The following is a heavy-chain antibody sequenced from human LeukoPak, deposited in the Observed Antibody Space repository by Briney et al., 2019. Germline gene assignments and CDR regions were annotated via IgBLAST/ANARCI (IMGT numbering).Heavy chain of an antibody. J-gene: IGHJ6*03. CDR3: ASSATSIAAAPYYYTTTWTS. CDR2: IYYSGST. V-gene: IGHV4-31*03. Sequence: PSETLSLTCTVSGGSISSGGYYWSWIRQHPGKGLEWIGYIYYSGSTYYNPSLKSRVTISVDTSKNQFSLKLSSVTAADTAVYYCASSATSIAAAPYYYTTTWTSGAKGPRSPSP. CDR1: GGSISSGGYY. D-gene: IGHD6-13*01.